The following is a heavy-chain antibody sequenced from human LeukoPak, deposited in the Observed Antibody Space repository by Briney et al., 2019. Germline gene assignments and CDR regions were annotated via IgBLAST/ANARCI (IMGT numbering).Heavy chain of an antibody. V-gene: IGHV3-23*01. J-gene: IGHJ4*02. CDR1: GFTFSSYA. CDR2: VSGNGDYT. Sequence: GGSLRLSCAASGFTFSSYAMSWVRQAPGKGLEWVSGVSGNGDYTYYADSVKGRFTISRDNSKNTLYLQMNNLRAEDTAVYYCARVPREFFGSGTYVKSLDYWGQGTLVTVSS. D-gene: IGHD3-10*01. CDR3: ARVPREFFGSGTYVKSLDY.